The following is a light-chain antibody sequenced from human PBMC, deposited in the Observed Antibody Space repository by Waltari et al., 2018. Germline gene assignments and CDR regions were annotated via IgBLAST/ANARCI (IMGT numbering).Light chain of an antibody. CDR2: GAS. V-gene: IGKV3-20*01. J-gene: IGKJ2*01. CDR3: QHYGSSVLYT. CDR1: QSLTKRY. Sequence: VLTQSPGTLSLSPGERDTLSCRASQSLTKRYLAWYQQKPGQAPGLLIYGASSSAAGIPDSFSGSGSGTDFTLTISGLEPEDFAVYYCQHYGSSVLYTFGQGTKLEIK.